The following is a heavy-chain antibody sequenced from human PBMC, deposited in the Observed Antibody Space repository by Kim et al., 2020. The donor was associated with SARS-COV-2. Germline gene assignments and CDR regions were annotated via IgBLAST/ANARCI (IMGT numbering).Heavy chain of an antibody. CDR2: INAGNGNT. J-gene: IGHJ6*02. D-gene: IGHD2-2*01. V-gene: IGHV1-3*01. CDR1: GCTFTSYA. CDR3: ARDQGIYCSSTSCRYGMDV. Sequence: ASVKVSCKASGCTFTSYAMHWVRQAPGQRLEWMGWINAGNGNTKYSQKFQGRVTITRDTSASTAYMELSSLRSEDTAVYYCARDQGIYCSSTSCRYGMDVWGQGTTFTVSS.